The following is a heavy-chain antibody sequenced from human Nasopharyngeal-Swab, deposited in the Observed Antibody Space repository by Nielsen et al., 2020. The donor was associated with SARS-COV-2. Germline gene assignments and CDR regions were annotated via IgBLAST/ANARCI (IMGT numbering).Heavy chain of an antibody. V-gene: IGHV3-15*01. J-gene: IGHJ6*02. CDR2: IKSTPAGGTI. CDR3: TRDVFRYFAPEFHYYGMDV. Sequence: ESLKISCAAAGLVFNNALMNWVRQAPGEGLEWDGRIKSTPAGGTIDYASPVKGRFTISRDDSKNTLSLQMNSLKTEETAVYYCTRDVFRYFAPEFHYYGMDVWGQGTTVTVSS. CDR1: GLVFNNAL. D-gene: IGHD3-9*01.